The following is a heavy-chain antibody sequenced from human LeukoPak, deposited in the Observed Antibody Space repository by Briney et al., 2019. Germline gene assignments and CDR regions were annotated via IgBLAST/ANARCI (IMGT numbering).Heavy chain of an antibody. V-gene: IGHV4-59*08. D-gene: IGHD4-23*01. J-gene: IGHJ4*02. CDR2: ISHSGTT. Sequence: SETLSLTCIVSGGSISSYSWNWIRQSPGKGLEWVGYISHSGTTSYNSSLKSRVTISVDTSKNQLSLKLTSVTAADTAVYYCARRGCNHNHFDYWGQGTLVTVSS. CDR1: GGSISSYS. CDR3: ARRGCNHNHFDY.